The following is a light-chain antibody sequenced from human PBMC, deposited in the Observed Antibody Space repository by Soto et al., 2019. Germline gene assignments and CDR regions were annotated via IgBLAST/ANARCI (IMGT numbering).Light chain of an antibody. J-gene: IGKJ1*01. CDR1: QSVSNNY. V-gene: IGKV3-20*01. CDR3: QQYGSSGT. Sequence: EIVLTNSPGTLSLSLWEIATLSCRASQSVSNNYLAWYQQKPGQAPRLLIYGASNRATGIPDRFSGSGSGTDFTLTISRLEPEDFAVYYCQQYGSSGTFGQATKVDIK. CDR2: GAS.